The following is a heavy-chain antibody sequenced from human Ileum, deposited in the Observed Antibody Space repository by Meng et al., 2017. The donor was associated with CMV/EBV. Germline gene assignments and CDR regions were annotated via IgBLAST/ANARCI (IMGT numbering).Heavy chain of an antibody. CDR2: MNPNSGNT. J-gene: IGHJ5*02. Sequence: ASVKVSCKASGGTFSSYAINWVRQATGQGLEWMGWMNPNSGNTGFAQKFQGRLTMTRNTSISTAYMELSSLRSEDTALYYCARGLKEACGTSCYFRWFDPWGQGTLVTVSS. V-gene: IGHV1-8*02. D-gene: IGHD2-2*01. CDR1: GGTFSSYA. CDR3: ARGLKEACGTSCYFRWFDP.